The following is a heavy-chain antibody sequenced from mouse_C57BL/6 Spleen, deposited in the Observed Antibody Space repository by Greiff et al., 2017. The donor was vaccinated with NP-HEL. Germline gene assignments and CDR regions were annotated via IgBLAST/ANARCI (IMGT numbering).Heavy chain of an antibody. V-gene: IGHV2-2*01. CDR1: GFSLTSYG. D-gene: IGHD2-1*01. CDR2: IWSGGSN. CDR3: ARKGFYGNDYYAMDY. Sequence: VHLVESGPGLVQPSQSLSITCTVSGFSLTSYGVHWVRPSPGKGLEWLGVIWSGGSNDSYAAFISRLSISKDNSKSQVFFKMNSLQADDTAIYYCARKGFYGNDYYAMDYWGQGTSVTVSS. J-gene: IGHJ4*01.